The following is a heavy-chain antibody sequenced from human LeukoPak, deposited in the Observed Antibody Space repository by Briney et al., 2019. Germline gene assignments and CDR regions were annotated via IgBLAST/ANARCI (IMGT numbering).Heavy chain of an antibody. D-gene: IGHD3-3*01. Sequence: GASVKVSCKASGGTFSSYAISWVRQAPGQGLEWMGGIIPIFGTANYAQKFQGRVTITADESTSTAYMELSSLRSEDTAEYYCASHLEWLSPHYYYYGMDVWGQGTTVTVSS. J-gene: IGHJ6*02. CDR3: ASHLEWLSPHYYYYGMDV. CDR1: GGTFSSYA. V-gene: IGHV1-69*01. CDR2: IIPIFGTA.